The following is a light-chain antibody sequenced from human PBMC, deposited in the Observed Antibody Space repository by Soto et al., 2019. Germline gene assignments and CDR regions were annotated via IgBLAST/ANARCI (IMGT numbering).Light chain of an antibody. CDR2: DVS. Sequence: QSALTQPASVSGSPGQSITISCTGTSSDVVGCNYVSWYQQHPGKAPKLMIYDVSNRPSGVSNRFSGSKSGNTASLTISGLQAEDEADYYCSSYTSSSTLDYVFGTGTEVTVL. CDR3: SSYTSSSTLDYV. CDR1: SSDVVGCNY. V-gene: IGLV2-14*01. J-gene: IGLJ1*01.